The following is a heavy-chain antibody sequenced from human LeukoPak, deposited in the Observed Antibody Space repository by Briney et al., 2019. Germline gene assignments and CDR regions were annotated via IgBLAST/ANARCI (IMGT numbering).Heavy chain of an antibody. V-gene: IGHV3-53*01. CDR1: GFTVSRNY. Sequence: PRGSLRLSCAASGFTVSRNYVNWVRQAPGKGLEWLSVIYSDGSTYYADSVKGRFTISRDNSKNMVNLHMNSLRAEDTAVYYCARDLSGSGLNWFDPWGQGTLVTVSS. D-gene: IGHD3-10*01. CDR2: IYSDGST. CDR3: ARDLSGSGLNWFDP. J-gene: IGHJ5*02.